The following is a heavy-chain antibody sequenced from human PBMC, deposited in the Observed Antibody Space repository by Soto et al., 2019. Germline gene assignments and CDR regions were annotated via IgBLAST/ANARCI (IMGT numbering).Heavy chain of an antibody. Sequence: GSLRLSCAASGFTFSSYAMSWVRQAPGKGLEWVSAISGSGGSTYYADSVKGRFTISRDNSKNTLYLQMNSLRAEDTAVYYCAKFAYGFRVAGTNYFDSWGQGTLVTVSS. V-gene: IGHV3-23*01. CDR3: AKFAYGFRVAGTNYFDS. CDR1: GFTFSSYA. D-gene: IGHD2-15*01. CDR2: ISGSGGST. J-gene: IGHJ4*02.